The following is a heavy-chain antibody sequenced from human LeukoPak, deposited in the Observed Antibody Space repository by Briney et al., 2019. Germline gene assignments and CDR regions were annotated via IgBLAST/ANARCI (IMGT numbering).Heavy chain of an antibody. J-gene: IGHJ4*02. D-gene: IGHD6-6*01. CDR1: GGSISSGSYY. CDR3: AREKSYSSSSRDY. V-gene: IGHV4-61*02. Sequence: PSETLSLTCTVSGGSISSGSYYWSWIRQPAGKGLEWIGRIYTSGSTNYNPSLKSRVTISVDTSKNQFSLKLSSVTAADTAVYYCAREKSYSSSSRDYWGQGTLVTVSS. CDR2: IYTSGST.